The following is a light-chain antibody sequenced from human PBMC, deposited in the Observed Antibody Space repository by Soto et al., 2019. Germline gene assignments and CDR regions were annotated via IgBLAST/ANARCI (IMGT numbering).Light chain of an antibody. J-gene: IGLJ1*01. CDR1: SSDIGSYNL. V-gene: IGLV2-23*01. CDR2: EGS. Sequence: QSALTQPASVSGSPGQSIAISCTGTSSDIGSYNLVSWYQQLPGKAPKLIIYEGSERPSGVSIRFSGSKSGNTASLTISGLQAEDEGDYHCCSYVGSSAYVCGAGTKVTVL. CDR3: CSYVGSSAYV.